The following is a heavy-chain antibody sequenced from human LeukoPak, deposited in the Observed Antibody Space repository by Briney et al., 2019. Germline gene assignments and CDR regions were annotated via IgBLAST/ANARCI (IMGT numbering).Heavy chain of an antibody. CDR1: GFTFSRYT. J-gene: IGHJ6*02. CDR3: VKDGYTGWTYYYYGMDV. Sequence: GGSLRLSCSASGFTFSRYTMHWVRQAPGKGLEYLSGVNSNGGSTNYADSVKGRFIISRDNSKNTLYLQMSSLRAEDTAVYYCVKDGYTGWTYYYYGMDVWGQGTTVTVSS. V-gene: IGHV3-64D*06. CDR2: VNSNGGST. D-gene: IGHD5-24*01.